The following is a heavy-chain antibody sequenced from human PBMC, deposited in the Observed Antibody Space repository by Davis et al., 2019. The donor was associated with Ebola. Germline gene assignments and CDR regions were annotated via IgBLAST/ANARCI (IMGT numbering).Heavy chain of an antibody. Sequence: SETLSLTCTVSGGSISSYYWSWIRQPPGKGLEWIGYIYYSGSTNYNPSLKSRVTISVDTSKNQFSLKLSSVTAADTAVYYCARTLGATSFDYWCQGTLVTVSS. CDR3: ARTLGATSFDY. CDR1: GGSISSYY. CDR2: IYYSGST. V-gene: IGHV4-59*01. D-gene: IGHD1-26*01. J-gene: IGHJ4*02.